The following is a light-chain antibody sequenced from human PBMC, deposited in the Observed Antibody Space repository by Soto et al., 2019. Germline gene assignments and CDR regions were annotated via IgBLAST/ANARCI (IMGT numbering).Light chain of an antibody. Sequence: QSALTQPASVSGSPGQSITISCTGTSSDVGSYNLVSWYQQHPGKAPKLMIYEGSKRPSGVSNRFSGSKSGNTASLTICGFQAEDEVDSCCCSYAGSSTLVFGGGTKLTVL. CDR1: SSDVGSYNL. J-gene: IGLJ2*01. CDR3: CSYAGSSTLV. V-gene: IGLV2-23*01. CDR2: EGS.